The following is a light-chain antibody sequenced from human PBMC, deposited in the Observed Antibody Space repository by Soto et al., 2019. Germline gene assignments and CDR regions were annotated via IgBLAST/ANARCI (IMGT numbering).Light chain of an antibody. Sequence: ESVLTQSPVTLSLSPWERATLSCRASQSVSSNYLAWYQQKPGQAPRLLIHGASTRASGIPPRFSGSGSGTEFTLTISSLQSEDSAVYFCQQYHVWPKWTFGPGTKVDIK. J-gene: IGKJ1*01. CDR1: QSVSSN. V-gene: IGKV3D-15*01. CDR2: GAS. CDR3: QQYHVWPKWT.